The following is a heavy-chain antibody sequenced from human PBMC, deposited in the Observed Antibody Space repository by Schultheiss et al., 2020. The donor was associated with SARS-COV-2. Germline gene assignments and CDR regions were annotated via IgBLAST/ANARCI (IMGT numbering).Heavy chain of an antibody. V-gene: IGHV4-4*07. CDR1: GGSISSYY. CDR3: AREGGSYGGGEDAFDI. CDR2: IYTSGST. Sequence: SETLSLTCTVSGGSISSYYWGWIRQPAGKGLEWIGRIYTSGSTNYNPSLKSRVTMSVDTSKNQFSLKLSSVTAADTAVYYCAREGGSYGGGEDAFDIWGQGTMVTVSS. J-gene: IGHJ3*02. D-gene: IGHD1-26*01.